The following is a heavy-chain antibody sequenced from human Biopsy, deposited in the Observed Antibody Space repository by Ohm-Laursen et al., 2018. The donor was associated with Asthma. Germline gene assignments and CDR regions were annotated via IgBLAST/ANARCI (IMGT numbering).Heavy chain of an antibody. Sequence: TLSLTCALNRGPFRGYVWAWIRQPPGKGLEWIGEIPQGGATTVNPSLESRVTISMDLPKSQLYLSLRSLTAADTAVYYCASGPQWSGLDIWGQGTTVTVSS. J-gene: IGHJ6*02. CDR3: ASGPQWSGLDI. CDR2: IPQGGAT. D-gene: IGHD2-8*01. CDR1: RGPFRGYV. V-gene: IGHV4-34*01.